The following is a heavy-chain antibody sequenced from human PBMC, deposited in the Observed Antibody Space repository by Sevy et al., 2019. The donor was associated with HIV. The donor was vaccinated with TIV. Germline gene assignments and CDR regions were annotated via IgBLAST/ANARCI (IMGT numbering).Heavy chain of an antibody. D-gene: IGHD1-1*01. CDR3: AKAGGINWFYYYYGMDV. CDR2: ISGFGDKT. CDR1: GVTFSDYA. Sequence: GGSLRLSCAVSGVTFSDYAMSRVRQAPRKGLEWVSFISGFGDKTYYADSVRGRFTISRDNSKNTLHLQMNSLRAEDTAVYYCAKAGGINWFYYYYGMDVWGQGTTVTVSS. V-gene: IGHV3-23*01. J-gene: IGHJ6*02.